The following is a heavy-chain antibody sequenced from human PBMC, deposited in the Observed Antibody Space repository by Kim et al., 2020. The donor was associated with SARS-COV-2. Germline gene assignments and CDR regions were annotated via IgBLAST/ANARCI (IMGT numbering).Heavy chain of an antibody. V-gene: IGHV3-43*01. Sequence: SVKGRFTISRDNSKNSLYLKMNSLRTEDTALYYCAKPGNPYGGYEGGLDYWGQGTLVTVSS. D-gene: IGHD5-12*01. J-gene: IGHJ4*02. CDR3: AKPGNPYGGYEGGLDY.